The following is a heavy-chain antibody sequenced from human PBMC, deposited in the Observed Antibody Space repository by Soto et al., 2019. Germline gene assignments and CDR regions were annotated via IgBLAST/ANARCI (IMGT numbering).Heavy chain of an antibody. CDR1: GGSINRGGYY. V-gene: IGHV4-31*03. CDR2: VYYSGST. J-gene: IGHJ4*02. CDR3: ARSAGGNFYFDY. D-gene: IGHD2-21*02. Sequence: SETLSLTCTASGGSINRGGYYWTWIRQHPGKGLEWIGSVYYSGSTNYNPSLKSRVTISVDTSKNQFSLKLSSVSAADTAVYYCARSAGGNFYFDYWGQGTLVTVSS.